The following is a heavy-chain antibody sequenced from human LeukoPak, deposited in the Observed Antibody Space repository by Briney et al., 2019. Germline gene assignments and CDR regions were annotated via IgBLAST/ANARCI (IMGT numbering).Heavy chain of an antibody. D-gene: IGHD3-10*01. CDR2: INQDESER. CDR3: ARDLRSVRGDYYYYGMDV. J-gene: IGHJ6*04. CDR1: GFTFSSYW. V-gene: IGHV3-7*01. Sequence: GGSLRLSCAASGFTFSSYWMSWVRQAPGKGLEWVANINQDESERYYVDSVKGRFTISRDNSKNTLYLQMNSLRAEDTAVYYCARDLRSVRGDYYYYGMDVWGKGTTVTVSS.